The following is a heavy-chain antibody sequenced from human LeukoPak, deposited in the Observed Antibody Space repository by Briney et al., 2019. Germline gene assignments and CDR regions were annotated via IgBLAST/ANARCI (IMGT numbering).Heavy chain of an antibody. CDR1: GYTFTSYY. D-gene: IGHD1-26*01. CDR3: AKGEGGATTPY. V-gene: IGHV1-46*01. Sequence: ASVKVSCKASGYTFTSYYMHWVRQAPGQGLEWMGIINPSGGSTSYAQKFQGRVTMTRDMSTSTVYMELSSLRAEDTAVYYCAKGEGGATTPYWGQGTLVTVSS. CDR2: INPSGGST. J-gene: IGHJ4*02.